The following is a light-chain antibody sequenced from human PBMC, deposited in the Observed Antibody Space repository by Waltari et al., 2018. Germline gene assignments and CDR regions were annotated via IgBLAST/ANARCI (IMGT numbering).Light chain of an antibody. V-gene: IGKV2-28*01. J-gene: IGKJ5*01. Sequence: DIVMTQSPLSLPVTPGEPASIPCRSSQSPLHSNGYNYLDWYLQKPGQSPQLLIYWGSNRASGVPDRFSGSGSGTDFTLKISRVEAEDVGVYYCMQALQIRSTFGQGTRLEIK. CDR3: MQALQIRST. CDR1: QSPLHSNGYNY. CDR2: WGS.